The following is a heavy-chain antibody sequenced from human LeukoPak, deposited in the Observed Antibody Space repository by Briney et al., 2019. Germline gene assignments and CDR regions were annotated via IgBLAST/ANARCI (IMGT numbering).Heavy chain of an antibody. J-gene: IGHJ4*02. Sequence: PGGSLRLSCAASGFTFSTSWMHWVRQAPGKGLVWVSRINPDGSSTDYADSVKGRFTISRDNAKNTLYLQMNSLRAEDAAVYYCVRDMGYYDKVWGQGNLVSVSS. V-gene: IGHV3-74*01. CDR1: GFTFSTSW. D-gene: IGHD3-22*01. CDR3: VRDMGYYDKV. CDR2: INPDGSST.